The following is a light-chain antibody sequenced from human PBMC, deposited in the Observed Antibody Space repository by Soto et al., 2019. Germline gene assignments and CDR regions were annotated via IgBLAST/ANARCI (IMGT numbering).Light chain of an antibody. CDR3: QQLTSFPFT. J-gene: IGKJ4*01. CDR2: SAS. Sequence: DIQRTHSPSSVSSSVGGRVSITCGASQSISRWLAWFQQKPGKAPKLLIYSASSLQSGVPSRFSGSGSGTGFTLTISNLQPEDFATYYCQQLTSFPFTFGGGTKVDIK. V-gene: IGKV1-12*01. CDR1: QSISRW.